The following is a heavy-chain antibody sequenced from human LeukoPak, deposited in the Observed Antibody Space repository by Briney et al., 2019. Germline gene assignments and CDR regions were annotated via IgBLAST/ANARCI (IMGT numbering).Heavy chain of an antibody. CDR2: IYPGDSDA. CDR1: GYSFTNYW. V-gene: IGHV5-51*01. J-gene: IGHJ3*02. Sequence: GESLKIPFKGSGYSFTNYWIAWVRQMPGKGLEWRGIIYPGDSDAKYSPSFQGQVTISADKSISTAYLQWSSLKASDTAMYYCARPTYCGGDCYWAFDIWGQGTMVTVSS. CDR3: ARPTYCGGDCYWAFDI. D-gene: IGHD2-21*02.